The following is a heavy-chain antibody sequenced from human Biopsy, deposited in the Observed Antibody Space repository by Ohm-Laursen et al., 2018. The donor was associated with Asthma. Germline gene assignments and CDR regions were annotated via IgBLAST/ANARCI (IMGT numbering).Heavy chain of an antibody. Sequence: SLRLSCAATVLTFSSYGMVWVRLAPGKGLEWVALISNDGANKFYADSVQGRFTISRDNSKNTLYLQMHSLKIEDTAVYFCAKEVFPGWELRRGPDSWGQGTLVTVSS. V-gene: IGHV3-30*18. CDR1: VLTFSSYG. CDR3: AKEVFPGWELRRGPDS. J-gene: IGHJ4*02. D-gene: IGHD1-26*01. CDR2: ISNDGANK.